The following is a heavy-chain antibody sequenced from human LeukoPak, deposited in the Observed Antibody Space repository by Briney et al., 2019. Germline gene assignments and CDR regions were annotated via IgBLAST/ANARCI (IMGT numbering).Heavy chain of an antibody. CDR1: GYTFTSYD. J-gene: IGHJ4*02. Sequence: ASVKVSCKASGYTFTSYDINWVRQATGQGLEWMGCMNPNSGNTGYAQKFQGRVTMTRNTSISTAYMELSSLRSEDTAVYYCARAASYSSSGKTRKNYYFDYWGQGTLVTVSS. D-gene: IGHD6-13*01. V-gene: IGHV1-8*01. CDR2: MNPNSGNT. CDR3: ARAASYSSSGKTRKNYYFDY.